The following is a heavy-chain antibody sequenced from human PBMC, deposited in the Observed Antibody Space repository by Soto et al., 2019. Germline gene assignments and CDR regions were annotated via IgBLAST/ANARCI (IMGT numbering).Heavy chain of an antibody. D-gene: IGHD3-22*01. V-gene: IGHV4-39*01. J-gene: IGHJ4*02. CDR1: GGSISSSSYY. Sequence: SETLSLTCTVSGGSISSSSYYWGWIRQPPGKGLEWIGSIYYSGSTYYNPSLKSRVTISVDTSKNLFSRKLSSVTAADTAVYYCARQYYYDSSGYSPSFDYWGQGTLVTVSS. CDR3: ARQYYYDSSGYSPSFDY. CDR2: IYYSGST.